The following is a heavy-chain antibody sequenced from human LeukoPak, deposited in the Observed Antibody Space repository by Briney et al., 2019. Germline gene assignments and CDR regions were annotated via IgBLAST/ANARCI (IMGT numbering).Heavy chain of an antibody. D-gene: IGHD5-18*01. CDR2: IWYDGSNK. CDR3: ARRDPSGYSYGDSFDY. CDR1: GFTFSNYG. J-gene: IGHJ4*02. V-gene: IGHV3-33*01. Sequence: PGGSLRLSCAASGFTFSNYGMHWVRQAPGKGLEWVAVIWYDGSNKYYADSVKGRFTISRDNAKNSLYLQMNSLRDEDTAVYYCARRDPSGYSYGDSFDYWGQGTLVTVSS.